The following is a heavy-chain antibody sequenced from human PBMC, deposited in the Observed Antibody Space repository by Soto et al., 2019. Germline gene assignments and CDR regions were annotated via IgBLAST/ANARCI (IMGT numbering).Heavy chain of an antibody. CDR2: IRSKANNYAT. J-gene: IGHJ6*01. V-gene: IGHV3-73*02. Sequence: EVQLVESGGGLVQPGGSLKLSCAASGFTFSGSAVHWVRQASGKGLEWVGRIRSKANNYATAYAASVQGRFTILRDDLKCTAYLQMNSLKNEATAVYYCTNPQVYYGMDVWGQGTRVTVSS. CDR3: TNPQVYYGMDV. CDR1: GFTFSGSA.